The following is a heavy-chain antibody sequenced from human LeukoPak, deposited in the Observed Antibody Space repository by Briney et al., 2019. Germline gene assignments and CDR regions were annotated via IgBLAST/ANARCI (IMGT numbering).Heavy chain of an antibody. CDR2: IIPIFGTA. D-gene: IGHD2-2*01. CDR1: GGTFSSYA. V-gene: IGHV1-69*13. CDR3: AGTSTRATTWYVGFYFDY. Sequence: ASVKVSCKASGGTFSSYAISWVRQAPGQGLEWMGGIIPIFGTANYAQKFQGRVTITADESTSTAYMELSSLRSEDTAVYYCAGTSTRATTWYVGFYFDYWGQEPLVPVSS. J-gene: IGHJ4*02.